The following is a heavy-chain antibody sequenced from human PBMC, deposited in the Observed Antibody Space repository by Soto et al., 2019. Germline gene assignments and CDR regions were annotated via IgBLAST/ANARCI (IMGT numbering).Heavy chain of an antibody. V-gene: IGHV1-18*01. CDR1: GYTFTRSG. D-gene: IGHD5-12*01. CDR2: ISSYNGDT. CDR3: AREGVAPYYYSGMDV. J-gene: IGHJ6*02. Sequence: QVQLVQSGAEVKKPGASVKVSCKASGYTFTRSGISWVRQAPGQGPEWMGWISSYNGDTNYAQTFQGRVTMTTDTSTRTAYMELRSLRSDDTAVYYCAREGVAPYYYSGMDVWGQGTPVTVSS.